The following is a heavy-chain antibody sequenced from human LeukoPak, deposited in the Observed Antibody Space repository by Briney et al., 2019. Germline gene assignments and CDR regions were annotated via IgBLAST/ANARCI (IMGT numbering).Heavy chain of an antibody. CDR3: ARETYYDYVWGNSPAEADY. CDR1: GFTFSSYS. D-gene: IGHD3-16*01. CDR2: ISSSSCYI. V-gene: IGHV3-21*01. J-gene: IGHJ4*02. Sequence: GGSLRLSCAASGFTFSSYSMNWVRQAPGKGLEWVSSISSSSCYIYYADSVKGRFTISRDNAKNSLYLQMNSLRAEDTAVYYCARETYYDYVWGNSPAEADYWGQGTLVTVSS.